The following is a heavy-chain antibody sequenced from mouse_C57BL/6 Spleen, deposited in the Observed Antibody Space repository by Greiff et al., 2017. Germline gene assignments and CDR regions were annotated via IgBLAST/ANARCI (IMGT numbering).Heavy chain of an antibody. CDR1: GFNIKDDY. V-gene: IGHV14-4*01. CDR3: TVYYYGSSYWFAY. J-gene: IGHJ3*01. CDR2: IDPENGDT. D-gene: IGHD1-1*01. Sequence: VQLQQSGAELVRPGASVKLSCTASGFNIKDDYMHWVKQRPEQGLEWIGWIDPENGDTEYASKFQGKATITADTSSNTAYLQLSSLTSEDTAVYYCTVYYYGSSYWFAYWGQGTLVTVSA.